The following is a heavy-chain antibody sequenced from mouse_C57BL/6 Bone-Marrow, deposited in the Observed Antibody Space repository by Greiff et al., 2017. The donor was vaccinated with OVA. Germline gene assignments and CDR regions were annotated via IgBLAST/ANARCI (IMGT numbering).Heavy chain of an antibody. CDR3: ARKSYYGPWFAY. CDR1: GFSLPSYG. CDR2: IWSGGST. Sequence: VQLQESGPGLVQPSQSLSITCTVSGFSLPSYGVHWVRQSPGKGLEWLGVIWSGGSTDYTAAFISRLSLSKDNSKSQVFFKMNRLQADDTAIYYCARKSYYGPWFAYWGQGTLVTVSA. D-gene: IGHD1-1*01. V-gene: IGHV2-2*01. J-gene: IGHJ3*01.